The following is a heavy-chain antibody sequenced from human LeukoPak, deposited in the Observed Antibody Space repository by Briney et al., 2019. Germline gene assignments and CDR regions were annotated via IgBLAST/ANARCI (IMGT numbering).Heavy chain of an antibody. D-gene: IGHD3-10*01. J-gene: IGHJ4*02. CDR1: GFTFSSYG. CDR3: ARGGSGSYYNVVTPLYFDY. V-gene: IGHV3-30*03. Sequence: GGSLRLSCAASGFTFSSYGMHWVRQAPGKGLEWVAVISYDGSNKYYADSVKGRFTISRDNSKNTLYLQMNSLRAEDTAVYYCARGGSGSYYNVVTPLYFDYWGQGTLVTVSS. CDR2: ISYDGSNK.